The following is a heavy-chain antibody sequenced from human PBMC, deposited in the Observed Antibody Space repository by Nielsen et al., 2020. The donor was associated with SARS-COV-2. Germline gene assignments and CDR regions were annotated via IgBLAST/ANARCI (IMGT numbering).Heavy chain of an antibody. J-gene: IGHJ6*02. CDR1: GFTFSSHS. Sequence: GGSLRLSCTTSGFTFSSHSMNWVRQAPGKGLEWLSYISGSSTTILYADSVKGRFTISRDNSKNTLYLQMNSLRAEDTAVYYCTGELGYYYGMDVWGQGTTVTVSS. V-gene: IGHV3-48*01. D-gene: IGHD3-10*01. CDR2: ISGSSTTI. CDR3: TGELGYYYGMDV.